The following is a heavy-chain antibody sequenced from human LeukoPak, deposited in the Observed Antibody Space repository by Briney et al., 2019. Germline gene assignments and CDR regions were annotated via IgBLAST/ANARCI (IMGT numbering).Heavy chain of an antibody. V-gene: IGHV4-4*07. CDR2: IYTSGST. CDR1: GGSICSYY. J-gene: IGHJ3*02. CDR3: ARDLIFAAARDAFDI. Sequence: PSETLSLTCTVSGGSICSYYWSWIRQPAGKGLEWIGRIYTSGSTNYNPSLKSRVTMSVDTSKNQFSLKLSSVTAADTAVYYCARDLIFAAARDAFDIWGQGTMVTVSS. D-gene: IGHD6-13*01.